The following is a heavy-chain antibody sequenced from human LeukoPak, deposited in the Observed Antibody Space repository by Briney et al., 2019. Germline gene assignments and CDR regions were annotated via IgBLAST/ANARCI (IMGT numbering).Heavy chain of an antibody. J-gene: IGHJ4*02. CDR3: ARGGYYFDY. D-gene: IGHD2-15*01. CDR1: GFTFTIFS. Sequence: GGSLRLSCAASGFTFTIFSMNWVRQAPGKGLEWVSSISSGSRYMYYADSVKGRFTISRDNAKNSLYLQMNSLRAEDTAVYYCARGGYYFDYWGQGTLVTVSS. CDR2: ISSGSRYM. V-gene: IGHV3-21*06.